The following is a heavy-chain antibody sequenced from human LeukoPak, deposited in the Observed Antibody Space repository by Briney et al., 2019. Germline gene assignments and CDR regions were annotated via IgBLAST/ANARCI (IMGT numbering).Heavy chain of an antibody. V-gene: IGHV4-31*03. CDR2: IYYSGST. CDR3: ARDERRYYGSGSYGDFDL. D-gene: IGHD3-10*01. J-gene: IGHJ2*01. Sequence: SETLSLTCTVSGGSISSGGYYWSWIRQHPGKGLEWIGYIYYSGSTYYNPSLKSRVTILVDTSKNQFSLKLSSVTAADTAVYYCARDERRYYGSGSYGDFDLWGRGTLVTVSS. CDR1: GGSISSGGYY.